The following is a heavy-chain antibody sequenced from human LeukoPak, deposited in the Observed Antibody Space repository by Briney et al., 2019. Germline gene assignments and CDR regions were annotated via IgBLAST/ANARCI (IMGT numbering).Heavy chain of an antibody. Sequence: SETLSLTCTVSSGSIGSYYWSWLRQPPGKGLEWIGYIYYSGSTNYSPSLKSRVTISVDTFKKQFSLKLSSVTASDTAMYYCARSEVITMILGGAFDIWGQGTMVTVSS. CDR2: IYYSGST. CDR3: ARSEVITMILGGAFDI. J-gene: IGHJ3*02. V-gene: IGHV4-59*08. D-gene: IGHD3-22*01. CDR1: SGSIGSYY.